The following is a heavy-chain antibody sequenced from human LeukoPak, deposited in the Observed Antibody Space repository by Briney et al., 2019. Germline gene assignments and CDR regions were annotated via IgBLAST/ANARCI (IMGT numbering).Heavy chain of an antibody. CDR1: GGTFSSYT. CDR2: IIPILGIA. J-gene: IGHJ5*02. D-gene: IGHD3-3*01. CDR3: ARSAFGVAQNWFDP. V-gene: IGHV1-69*02. Sequence: SVKVSCKASGGTFSSYTISWVRQAPGHGLEWMGRIIPILGIANYAQKFQGRVTITADKSTSTAYMELSSLRSEDTAVYYCARSAFGVAQNWFDPWGQGTLVTVSS.